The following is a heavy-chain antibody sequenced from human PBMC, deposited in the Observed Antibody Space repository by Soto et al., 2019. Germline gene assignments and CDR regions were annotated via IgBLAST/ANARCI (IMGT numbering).Heavy chain of an antibody. D-gene: IGHD1-1*01. CDR1: GYTLTELS. V-gene: IGHV1-24*01. J-gene: IGHJ3*02. CDR2: FDPEDGET. Sequence: GASVKVSCKVPGYTLTELSMHWVRQAPGKGLEWMGGFDPEDGETIYAQKFQGRVTMTEDTSTDTAYMELSSLRSEDTAVYYCATAVRVMRGAFDIWGQGTMVTVSS. CDR3: ATAVRVMRGAFDI.